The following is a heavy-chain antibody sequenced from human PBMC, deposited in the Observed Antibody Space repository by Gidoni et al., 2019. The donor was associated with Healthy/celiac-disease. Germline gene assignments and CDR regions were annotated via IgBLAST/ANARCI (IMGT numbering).Heavy chain of an antibody. CDR3: ASQRRVLNYYYYGMDV. V-gene: IGHV1-8*01. CDR2: MNPNSGNT. CDR1: GYTFPSSD. J-gene: IGHJ6*02. Sequence: QVQLVQSGAEVKKPGASVKVSCKASGYTFPSSDINWVRQATGHGLEWMGWMNPNSGNTGYAQKFQGRVTMTRNTSISTAYMELSSLRSEDTAVYYCASQRRVLNYYYYGMDVWGQGTTVTVSS.